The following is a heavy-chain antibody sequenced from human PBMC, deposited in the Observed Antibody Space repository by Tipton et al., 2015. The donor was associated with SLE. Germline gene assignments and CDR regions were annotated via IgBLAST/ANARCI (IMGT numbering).Heavy chain of an antibody. D-gene: IGHD3-10*01. CDR1: GGSISSGGYS. J-gene: IGHJ6*02. V-gene: IGHV4-30-2*01. Sequence: TLSLTCAVSGGSISSGGYSWSWIRQPPGKGLEWIGYIYHSGSTYYNPSLKSRVTISVDRSKNQFSLKLSSVTAAGTAVYYCARGYGSGSYDYYYGMDVWGQGTTVTVSS. CDR3: ARGYGSGSYDYYYGMDV. CDR2: IYHSGST.